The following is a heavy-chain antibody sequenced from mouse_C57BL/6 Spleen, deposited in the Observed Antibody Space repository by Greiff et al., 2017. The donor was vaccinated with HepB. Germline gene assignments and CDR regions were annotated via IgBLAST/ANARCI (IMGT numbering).Heavy chain of an antibody. CDR2: IHPNSGST. V-gene: IGHV1-64*01. J-gene: IGHJ3*01. CDR3: ARGDGNYLFAY. D-gene: IGHD2-1*01. CDR1: GYTFTSYW. Sequence: QVQLQQPGAELVKPGASVKLSCKASGYTFTSYWMHWVKQRPGQGLEWIGMIHPNSGSTNYNEKFKSKATLTVDKSSSTACMQISSLTSEDSAVYYCARGDGNYLFAYWGQGTLVTVSA.